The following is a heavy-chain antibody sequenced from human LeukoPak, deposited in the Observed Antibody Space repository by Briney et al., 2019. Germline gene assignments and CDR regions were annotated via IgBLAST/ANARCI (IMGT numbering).Heavy chain of an antibody. CDR2: MNPNSGNT. J-gene: IGHJ4*02. Sequence: ASVKVSCKASGYTFTSYDINWVRQATGQGLEWMGWMNPNSGNTGYAQKFQGRVTITRNTSISTAYMELSSLRSEDTAVYYCARSYSSSWFVLDYWGQGTLVTVSS. CDR1: GYTFTSYD. CDR3: ARSYSSSWFVLDY. D-gene: IGHD6-13*01. V-gene: IGHV1-8*01.